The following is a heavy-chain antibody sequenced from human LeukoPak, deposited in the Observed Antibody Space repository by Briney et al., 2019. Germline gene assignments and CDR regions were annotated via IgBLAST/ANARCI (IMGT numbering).Heavy chain of an antibody. V-gene: IGHV4-61*09. Sequence: SETLSLTCTVSGASISSTSYCWGWIRQPAGKGLEWIGHIHTSGSTNYNPSLKSRVTISVDTSKNQFSLKLSSVTAADTAVYYCARRYYGSGRNYYYHYMDVWGKGTTVTISS. CDR2: IHTSGST. CDR3: ARRYYGSGRNYYYHYMDV. CDR1: GASISSTSYC. D-gene: IGHD3-10*01. J-gene: IGHJ6*03.